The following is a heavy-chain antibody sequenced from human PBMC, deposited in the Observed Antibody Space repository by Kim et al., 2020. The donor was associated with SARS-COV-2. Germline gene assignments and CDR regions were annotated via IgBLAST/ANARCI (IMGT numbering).Heavy chain of an antibody. CDR3: ARLTAQPELRFLEWLFVGDYYYYYGMDV. V-gene: IGHV4-39*01. D-gene: IGHD3-3*01. J-gene: IGHJ6*02. CDR1: GGSISSSSYY. Sequence: SETLSLTCTVSGGSISSSSYYWGWIRQPPGKGLEWIGSIYYSGSTYYNPSLKSRVTISVDTSKNQFSLKLSSVTAADTAVYYCARLTAQPELRFLEWLFVGDYYYYYGMDVWGQGTTVTVSS. CDR2: IYYSGST.